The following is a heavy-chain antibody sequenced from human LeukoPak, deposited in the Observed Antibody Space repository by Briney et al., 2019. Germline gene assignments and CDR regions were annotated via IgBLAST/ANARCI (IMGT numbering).Heavy chain of an antibody. CDR2: IKQDGSEK. V-gene: IGHV3-7*03. CDR1: GFTFSSYW. D-gene: IGHD3-22*01. CDR3: ANSPPMIVVDSWFDP. Sequence: LGGSLRLSCAASGFTFSSYWMSWVRQAPGKGLEWVANIKQDGSEKYHVDSVKGRFTISRDNAKNSLYLQMNSLRAEDTAVYYCANSPPMIVVDSWFDPWGQGTLVTVSS. J-gene: IGHJ5*02.